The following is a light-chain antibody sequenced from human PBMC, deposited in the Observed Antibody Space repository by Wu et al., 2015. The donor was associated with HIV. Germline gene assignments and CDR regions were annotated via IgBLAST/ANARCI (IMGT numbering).Light chain of an antibody. CDR3: QQYDHVPIT. CDR1: RDISNY. V-gene: IGKV1-33*01. Sequence: DIQMTQSPSSLSASVGDTVTITCQASRDISNYLNWYQQKSGTAPRLLIYDASNLQTGVPSRFSGSRSGTDFTFTISGLQPEDIATYYCQQYDHVPITFGGGTKVEI. J-gene: IGKJ4*01. CDR2: DAS.